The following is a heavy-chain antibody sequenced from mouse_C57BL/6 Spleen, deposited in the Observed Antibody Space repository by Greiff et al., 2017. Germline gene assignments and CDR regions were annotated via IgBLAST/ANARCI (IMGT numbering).Heavy chain of an antibody. D-gene: IGHD1-3*01. CDR3: ARHQWAY. CDR2: ISSGSSTI. CDR1: GFTFSDYG. Sequence: EVQLMESGGGLVKPGGSLKLSCAASGFTFSDYGMHWVRQAPEKGLEWVAYISSGSSTIYYADTVKGRFTISRDNAKNTLFLQMTSLRSEDTAMYYCARHQWAYWGQGTTLTVSS. J-gene: IGHJ2*01. V-gene: IGHV5-17*01.